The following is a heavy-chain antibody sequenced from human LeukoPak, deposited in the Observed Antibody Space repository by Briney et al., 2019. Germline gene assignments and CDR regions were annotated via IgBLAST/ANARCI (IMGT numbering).Heavy chain of an antibody. CDR3: ATDPHRIAVAVNFDY. V-gene: IGHV1-24*01. CDR1: GYTLTELS. D-gene: IGHD6-19*01. Sequence: ASVKVSCKVSGYTLTELSMHWVRQAPGKGREWMGGFDPEDGETIYAQKFQGRVTMTEDTSTDTAYMELSSLRSEDTAVYYCATDPHRIAVAVNFDYWGQGTLVTVSS. J-gene: IGHJ4*02. CDR2: FDPEDGET.